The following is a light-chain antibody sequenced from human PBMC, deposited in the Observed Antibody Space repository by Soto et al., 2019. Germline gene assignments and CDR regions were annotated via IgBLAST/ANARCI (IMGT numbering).Light chain of an antibody. J-gene: IGLJ2*01. Sequence: QSALTQPASVSGYPGQSITISCTGTSSDVGGYNYVSWYQQHPGKAPKLMIYDVSNRPSGVSNRVSGSKSGNTASLTNSGLQAEDEADYYCSSYTSSSTLVFGGGTKLTVL. CDR3: SSYTSSSTLV. CDR2: DVS. CDR1: SSDVGGYNY. V-gene: IGLV2-14*01.